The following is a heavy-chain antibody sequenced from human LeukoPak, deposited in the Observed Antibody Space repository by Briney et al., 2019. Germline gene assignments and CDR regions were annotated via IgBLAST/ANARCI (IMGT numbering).Heavy chain of an antibody. J-gene: IGHJ5*02. CDR1: GFSISSDYY. CDR3: ARHVGAADQHFDP. D-gene: IGHD2-2*01. Sequence: ASETLSLTCDVSGFSISSDYYWGWIRQPPGKGLEWIGSVYHSGSAYYNPSLKSRVTISVDTSKNQFSLTLSSVTAADTAVYYCARHVGAADQHFDPWGQGTLVTVSS. V-gene: IGHV4-38-2*01. CDR2: VYHSGSA.